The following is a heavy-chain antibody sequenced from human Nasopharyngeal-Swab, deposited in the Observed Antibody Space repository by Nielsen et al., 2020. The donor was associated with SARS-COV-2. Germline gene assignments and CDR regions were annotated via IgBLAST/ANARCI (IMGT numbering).Heavy chain of an antibody. V-gene: IGHV3-74*01. CDR1: GFTFSSYW. D-gene: IGHD6-13*01. CDR2: INSDGSST. J-gene: IGHJ4*02. Sequence: GGSLRLSCAASGFTFSSYWMHWVRQAPGKGLMWVSRINSDGSSTSYADSVKGRFTISRDNAKNTLYLQMNSLRAEDTAVYYCARGGSYSSSWYPTYWGQGTLVTVSS. CDR3: ARGGSYSSSWYPTY.